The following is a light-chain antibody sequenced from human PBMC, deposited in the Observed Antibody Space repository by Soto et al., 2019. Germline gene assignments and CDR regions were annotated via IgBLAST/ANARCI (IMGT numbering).Light chain of an antibody. CDR3: QSYDSSLSVL. V-gene: IGLV1-40*01. CDR2: DNN. J-gene: IGLJ2*01. CDR1: GSTIGAGYD. Sequence: QLVLTQPPSVSGAPGQRVTISCTGSGSTIGAGYDVHWYQHLPGTAPKLLIYDNNNRPSGVPDRFSGSKSGTSASLAISGLQAEDEADYYCQSYDSSLSVLFGGGTKLTVL.